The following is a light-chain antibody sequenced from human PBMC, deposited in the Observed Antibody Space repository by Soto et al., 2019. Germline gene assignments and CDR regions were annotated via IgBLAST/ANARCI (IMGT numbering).Light chain of an antibody. V-gene: IGLV2-14*01. CDR2: EVS. J-gene: IGLJ1*01. Sequence: QSVLAQPSSVSGSPGQSITISCTGTSTDVGGYNYVSWYQHHPGKGPKLIIYEVSNRPSGVSGRFSGSKSGNKASLIISNLEAEDESDYYCGSYTSTDTPFVFGTGTKVTVL. CDR3: GSYTSTDTPFV. CDR1: STDVGGYNY.